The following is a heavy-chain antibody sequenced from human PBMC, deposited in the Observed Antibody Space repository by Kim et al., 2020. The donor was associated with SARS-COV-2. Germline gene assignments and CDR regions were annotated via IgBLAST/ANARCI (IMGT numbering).Heavy chain of an antibody. Sequence: VKGRFTISRDNAKNALYLQMNSLRDEDTAVYYCVRPPCVDGGDAFYWYFDLWGRGTLVAVSS. V-gene: IGHV3-48*02. CDR3: VRPPCVDGGDAFYWYFDL. J-gene: IGHJ2*01. D-gene: IGHD2-21*02.